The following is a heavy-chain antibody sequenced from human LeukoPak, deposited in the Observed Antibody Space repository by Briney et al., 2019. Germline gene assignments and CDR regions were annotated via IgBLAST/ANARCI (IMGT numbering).Heavy chain of an antibody. CDR2: INHSGST. V-gene: IGHV4-34*01. D-gene: IGHD3-9*01. CDR3: ARDVRYFEQGGGYYYAMDV. CDR1: GGSFSDYY. Sequence: PSETLSLTCAVYGGSFSDYYWSWIRQPPGKGLEWMGEINHSGSTNYNPSLKSRVTISVDSSKNQFSLKLSSVTAADTAVYYCARDVRYFEQGGGYYYAMDVWGQGTTVIVSS. J-gene: IGHJ6*02.